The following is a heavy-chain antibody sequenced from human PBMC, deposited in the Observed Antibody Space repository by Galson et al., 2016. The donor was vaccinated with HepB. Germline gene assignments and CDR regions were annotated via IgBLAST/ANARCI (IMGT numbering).Heavy chain of an antibody. V-gene: IGHV4-59*01. Sequence: QFPGKGLEWIGSIYYSGSTHYNPSLNRRVTISIDTSKNQFSLKLSSVTAADTAVYYCAKDFSSSWFYYMDVWGKGTTVTVSS. J-gene: IGHJ6*03. CDR2: IYYSGST. D-gene: IGHD6-6*01. CDR3: AKDFSSSWFYYMDV.